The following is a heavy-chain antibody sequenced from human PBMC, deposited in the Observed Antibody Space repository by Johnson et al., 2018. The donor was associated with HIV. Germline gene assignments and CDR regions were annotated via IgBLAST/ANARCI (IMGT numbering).Heavy chain of an antibody. CDR1: AFSFSGYA. CDR2: ISYDGSNE. CDR3: ARRGGYPNAFDI. J-gene: IGHJ3*02. V-gene: IGHV3-30*14. D-gene: IGHD6-13*01. Sequence: VQLVESGGGVVQPGRSLRLSCTSAFSFSGYAMHWVRQAPGKGLEWVTVISYDGSNEYYADSVKGRFTISRDNSKNSLFLQMNSLRVEDTAVYYCARRGGYPNAFDIWGQGTMVTVSS.